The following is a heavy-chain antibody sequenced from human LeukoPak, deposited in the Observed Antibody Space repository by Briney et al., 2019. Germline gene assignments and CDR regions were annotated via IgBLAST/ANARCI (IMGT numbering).Heavy chain of an antibody. Sequence: TASETLSLTCTVSGYSISSGYYWGWIRQPPGKGLEWIGNIYHTGSTYYNPSLKSRLTISVDTSNNQFSLKLSSVAAADTAVYYCARCPKCSSTSCYRQGGKAYYYYYMDVWGKGTTVTVSS. CDR2: IYHTGST. CDR3: ARCPKCSSTSCYRQGGKAYYYYYMDV. J-gene: IGHJ6*03. V-gene: IGHV4-38-2*02. D-gene: IGHD2-2*01. CDR1: GYSISSGYY.